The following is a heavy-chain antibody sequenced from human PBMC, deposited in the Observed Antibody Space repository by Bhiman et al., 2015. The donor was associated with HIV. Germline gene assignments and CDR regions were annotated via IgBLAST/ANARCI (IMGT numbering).Heavy chain of an antibody. Sequence: VQLLDSGGGLVQPGGSLRLSCVASGFTFSSYAMSWVRQAPGKGLEWVSSISASSVSTYYVDSVKGRFTISRDNSKNTLYLQMNSLRVGDTAVYYCAKGGNYYGVRDQGGFDSWGQGTLVTVSS. CDR2: ISASSVST. V-gene: IGHV3-23*01. CDR3: AKGGNYYGVRDQGGFDS. J-gene: IGHJ4*02. D-gene: IGHD3-10*01. CDR1: GFTFSSYA.